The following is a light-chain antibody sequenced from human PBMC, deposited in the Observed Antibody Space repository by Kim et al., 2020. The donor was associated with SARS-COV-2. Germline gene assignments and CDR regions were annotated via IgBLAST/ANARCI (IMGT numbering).Light chain of an antibody. CDR1: QSLVHSDGNTN. V-gene: IGKV2-30*02. CDR2: KVS. J-gene: IGKJ1*01. Sequence: DVVMTQSPLSLPVTLGQPASISCRSSQSLVHSDGNTNLIWYQQRPGRSPRRLIYKVSNRDSGVPDRFSGSGSGTDFTLKIRRVEAEDVGVYYCMQSTHGPHTFGQGTKVEFK. CDR3: MQSTHGPHT.